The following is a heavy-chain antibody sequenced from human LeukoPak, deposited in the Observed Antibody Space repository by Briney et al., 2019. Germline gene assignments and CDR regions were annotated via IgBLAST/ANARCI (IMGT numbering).Heavy chain of an antibody. CDR1: GFTFSSYG. Sequence: GRSLRLSCAASGFTFSSYGMHWVRQAPDRGLEWVALIWSDGSNKYYADSVKGRFTISRDNSKNTLSLQMSSLRAEDTAVYYCARRAAADYFDYWGQGTLVTVSS. CDR3: ARRAAADYFDY. D-gene: IGHD6-13*01. CDR2: IWSDGSNK. J-gene: IGHJ4*02. V-gene: IGHV3-33*01.